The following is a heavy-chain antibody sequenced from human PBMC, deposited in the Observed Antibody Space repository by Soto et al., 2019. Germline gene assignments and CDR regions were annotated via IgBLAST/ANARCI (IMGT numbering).Heavy chain of an antibody. CDR2: ISRSGGST. D-gene: IGHD3-10*01. V-gene: IGHV3-23*01. CDR3: ANFCPRAGCYFDY. Sequence: GGSLRLSCSASGFTFSSYAMSWVRQAPGKGLEYVSAISRSGGSTYYADSVKGRFTISRDNSKNTLYLQMKSLRAEDTAVYYVANFCPRAGCYFDYWGQGTLVTVSS. J-gene: IGHJ4*02. CDR1: GFTFSSYA.